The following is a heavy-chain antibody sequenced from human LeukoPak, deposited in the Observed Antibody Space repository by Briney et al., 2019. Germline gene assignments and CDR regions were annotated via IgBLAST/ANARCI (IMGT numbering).Heavy chain of an antibody. CDR1: VYTFNKYY. J-gene: IGHJ4*02. CDR3: ARVSPQFFDL. D-gene: IGHD5/OR15-5a*01. V-gene: IGHV1-2*02. Sequence: ASVTVSCMASVYTFNKYYIHWLRQVPGQGRDWMGWINPNSGDTKSAQKFQDRVTMTRDTSITTAYMELRRLESDDTAIYHWARVSPQFFDLWGQGTLVTVSS. CDR2: INPNSGDT.